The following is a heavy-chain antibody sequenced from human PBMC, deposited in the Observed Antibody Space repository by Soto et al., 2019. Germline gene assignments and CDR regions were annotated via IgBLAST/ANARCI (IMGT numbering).Heavy chain of an antibody. CDR1: GFTFSSYS. V-gene: IGHV3-48*01. Sequence: GGSLRLSCAASGFTFSSYSMNWARQAPGKGLEWVSYISSSSSTIYYADSVKGRFTISRDNAKNSLYLQMNSLRAEDTAVYYCARVENDYIAALNWYFDLWGRGTLVTVSS. D-gene: IGHD4-4*01. CDR2: ISSSSSTI. CDR3: ARVENDYIAALNWYFDL. J-gene: IGHJ2*01.